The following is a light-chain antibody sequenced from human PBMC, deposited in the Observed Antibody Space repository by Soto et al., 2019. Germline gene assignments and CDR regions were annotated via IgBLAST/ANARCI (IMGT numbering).Light chain of an antibody. CDR3: LQRRSWHT. V-gene: IGKV3-11*01. Sequence: EIVLTQSPATLSLSPGERATLSCRASQSVGGYLAWYQQKPGQAPRLLIYDAINWATGTPARFSGSGSGTDFTLTISSLEPEDFAVYYCLQRRSWHTFGQGTNLEIK. J-gene: IGKJ2*01. CDR2: DAI. CDR1: QSVGGY.